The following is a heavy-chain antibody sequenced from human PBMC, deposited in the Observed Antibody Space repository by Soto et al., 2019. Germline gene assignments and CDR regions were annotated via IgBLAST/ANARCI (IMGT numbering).Heavy chain of an antibody. CDR1: GGSISSSNW. CDR2: IYHSGST. D-gene: IGHD2-15*01. Sequence: QVQLQESGPGLVKPSGTLSLTCAVSGGSISSSNWWSWVRQPPGKGLEWIGEIYHSGSTNYNPSLKSRVTXXXXXXKNQFSXXXXXXXXXDTAVXXXXXXXXXXXSCYSGXXXXXXXXWG. V-gene: IGHV4-4*02. CDR3: XXXXXXXXSCYSGXXXXXXXX. J-gene: IGHJ1*01.